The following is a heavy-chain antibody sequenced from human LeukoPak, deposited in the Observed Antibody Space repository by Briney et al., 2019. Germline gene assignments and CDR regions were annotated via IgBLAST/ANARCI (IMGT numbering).Heavy chain of an antibody. CDR3: ARDRLSPSFSVSHFDL. D-gene: IGHD3-3*02. V-gene: IGHV3-53*01. J-gene: IGHJ4*02. CDR1: GFTVSFNS. CDR2: IYSDGRT. Sequence: QAGGSLSPSFAASGFTVSFNSMPWVRQAPGKGLGCVSVIYSDGRTFYADSVKGRFTISRDNAKNSLYLRMDSLRAEDTALYYCARDRLSPSFSVSHFDLWGQGTLVTVSS.